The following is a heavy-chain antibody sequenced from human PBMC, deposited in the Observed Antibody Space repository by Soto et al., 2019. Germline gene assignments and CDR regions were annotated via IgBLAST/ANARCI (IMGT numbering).Heavy chain of an antibody. CDR3: AILYGSGSYDLGSNDY. V-gene: IGHV3-9*01. CDR2: ISWNSGSI. J-gene: IGHJ4*02. CDR1: GFTFDDYA. D-gene: IGHD3-10*01. Sequence: EVQLVESGGGLVQPGRSLRLSCAASGFTFDDYAMHWVRQAPGKGLEWVSGISWNSGSIGYADSVKGRFTISRDNAKNSLYLQMTSLRAEDTALYYCAILYGSGSYDLGSNDYWGQGTLVTVSS.